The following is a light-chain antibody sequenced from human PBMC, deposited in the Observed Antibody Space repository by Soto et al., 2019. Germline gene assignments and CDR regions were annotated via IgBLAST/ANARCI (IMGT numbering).Light chain of an antibody. CDR2: GAS. CDR3: QQYNNWPPGT. Sequence: EIVMTQSPATLSVSPGERATLSCRASQSVSSNLAWYQQKPGQAPRLLIYGASTRATGIPARFSGSGSGTDFTLTISSLQSEDFAVYYCQQYNNWPPGTFRQGTKLEIK. V-gene: IGKV3-15*01. J-gene: IGKJ2*01. CDR1: QSVSSN.